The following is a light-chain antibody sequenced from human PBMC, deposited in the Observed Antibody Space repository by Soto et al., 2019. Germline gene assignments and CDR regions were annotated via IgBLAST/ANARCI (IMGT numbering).Light chain of an antibody. V-gene: IGKV3-15*01. Sequence: EIVMTQSPATLSVSPGERATLSCRASQSVSSNLAWYQQKPGQAPRLLIYGASTSATGIPARFSGSGSGTEFTLTISSLRSEDFAVYYCQKYNNWPPEYTFGQGTKLEIK. CDR1: QSVSSN. J-gene: IGKJ2*01. CDR3: QKYNNWPPEYT. CDR2: GAS.